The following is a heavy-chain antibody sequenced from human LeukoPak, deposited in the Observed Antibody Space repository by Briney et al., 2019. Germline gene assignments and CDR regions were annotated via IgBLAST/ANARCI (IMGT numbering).Heavy chain of an antibody. CDR3: AKDMTTPQGIHDI. Sequence: GGSVPHLRAASGFPFDDYAVHWVRQAPGKGLEWVSLISGDGGSTYYADSVKGRFTISRDNSKNSLYLQMNSLRTEDTALYYCAKDMTTPQGIHDIWGPGPTGTVSS. CDR1: GFPFDDYA. CDR2: ISGDGGST. V-gene: IGHV3-43*02. J-gene: IGHJ3*02. D-gene: IGHD4-11*01.